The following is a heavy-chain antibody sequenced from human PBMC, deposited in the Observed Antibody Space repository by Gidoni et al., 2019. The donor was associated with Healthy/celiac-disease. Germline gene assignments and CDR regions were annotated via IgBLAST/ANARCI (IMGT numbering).Heavy chain of an antibody. D-gene: IGHD3-3*01. J-gene: IGHJ3*02. CDR1: GFTVSSNY. V-gene: IGHV3-53*01. Sequence: EVQLVESGGGLIQPGGSLRLSCAASGFTVSSNYMSWVRQAPGKGLEWVSVIYSGGSTYYADSVKGRFTISRDNSKNTLYLQMNSLRAEDTAVYYCARARTITIFGVVIMDAFDIWGQGIMVTVSS. CDR2: IYSGGST. CDR3: ARARTITIFGVVIMDAFDI.